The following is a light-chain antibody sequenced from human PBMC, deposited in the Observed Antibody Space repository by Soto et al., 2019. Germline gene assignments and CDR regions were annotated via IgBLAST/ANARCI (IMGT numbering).Light chain of an antibody. CDR1: QSVSSNY. Sequence: EIVLTQSPGTLSLSPGERATLSCRASQSVSSNYLAWYQQKPGQAPRLLLYDASSRATGIPDRFSGSGSGTEFNLTISSLQSEDFGVYYCQQYNNWPRATFGGGTKVDIK. V-gene: IGKV3-20*01. J-gene: IGKJ4*01. CDR3: QQYNNWPRAT. CDR2: DAS.